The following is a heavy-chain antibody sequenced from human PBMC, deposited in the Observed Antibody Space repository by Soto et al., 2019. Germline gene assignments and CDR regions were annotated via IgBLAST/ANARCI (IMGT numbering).Heavy chain of an antibody. CDR1: GFTFGDYA. CDR2: IRSKAYGGTT. CDR3: TRDAQKYYYGSGSYYAPLHYFDY. Sequence: GGSLRLSCTASGFTFGDYAMSWFRQAPGKGLEWVGFIRSKAYGGTTEYAASVKGRFTISRDDSKSIAYLQMNSLKTEDTAVYYCTRDAQKYYYGSGSYYAPLHYFDYWGQGTLVTVSS. V-gene: IGHV3-49*03. J-gene: IGHJ4*02. D-gene: IGHD3-10*01.